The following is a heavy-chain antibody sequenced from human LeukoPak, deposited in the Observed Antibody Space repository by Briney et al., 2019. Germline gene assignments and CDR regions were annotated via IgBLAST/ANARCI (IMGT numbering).Heavy chain of an antibody. D-gene: IGHD2-2*01. CDR3: AGHNIVVVPALGAFDI. CDR2: IYYSGST. J-gene: IGHJ3*02. Sequence: SETLSLTCTVSGGSISSYYWSWIRQPPGKGLEWIGYIYYSGSTNYNPSLKSRVTISVDTSKNQFSLKLSSVTAADTAVYYCAGHNIVVVPALGAFDIWGQGTMVTVSS. V-gene: IGHV4-59*08. CDR1: GGSISSYY.